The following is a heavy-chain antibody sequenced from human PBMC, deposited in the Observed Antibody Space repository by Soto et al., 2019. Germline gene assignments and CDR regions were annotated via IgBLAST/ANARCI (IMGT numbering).Heavy chain of an antibody. CDR2: IIPIFGTA. CDR3: ARDGENGANHPFDP. CDR1: GGTFSSYA. Sequence: QVQLVQSGAEVKKAGSSVKVSCKASGGTFSSYAISWVRQAPGQGLEWMGGIIPIFGTANYAQKFQGRVKITADESTSTAYRELSSLRAEDTAVYYCARDGENGANHPFDPWGQGSLVTVSS. D-gene: IGHD1-26*01. V-gene: IGHV1-69*01. J-gene: IGHJ5*02.